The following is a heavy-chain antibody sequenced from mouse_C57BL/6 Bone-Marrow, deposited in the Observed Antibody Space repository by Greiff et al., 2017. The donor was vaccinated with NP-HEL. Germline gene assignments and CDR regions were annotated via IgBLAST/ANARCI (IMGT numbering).Heavy chain of an antibody. CDR3: ARGLGQNYAMDY. CDR2: IRYSGST. Sequence: EVKLMESGPGLAKPSQTLSLTCSVTGYSITSDYWNWIRKFPGNKLEYIGYIRYSGSTYNNPSLISRISITRDTSKNQYYLQLNSVTTEDTATYYCARGLGQNYAMDYWGQGTSVTVSS. V-gene: IGHV3-8*01. J-gene: IGHJ4*01. CDR1: GYSITSDY. D-gene: IGHD3-1*01.